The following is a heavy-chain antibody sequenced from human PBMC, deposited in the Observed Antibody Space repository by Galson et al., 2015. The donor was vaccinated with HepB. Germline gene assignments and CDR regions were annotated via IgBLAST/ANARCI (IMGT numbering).Heavy chain of an antibody. D-gene: IGHD6-19*01. CDR3: ARHDRSIAVSFLDY. CDR1: GCTFSSYT. Sequence: SVKVSCKASGCTFSSYTISWVRQAPGQGLEWMGRIIPSLGRANYAQKFQGRVTITADKSTSTAYMELNSLRSEDTAVYYCARHDRSIAVSFLDYWGQGTLVTVSS. CDR2: IIPSLGRA. J-gene: IGHJ4*02. V-gene: IGHV1-69*02.